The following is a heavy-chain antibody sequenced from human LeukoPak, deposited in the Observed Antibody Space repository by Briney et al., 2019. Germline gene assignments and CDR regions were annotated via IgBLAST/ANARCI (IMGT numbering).Heavy chain of an antibody. CDR2: INSDGRST. J-gene: IGHJ5*02. Sequence: GGSLRLSCAASGFTFSNYWMHWVRQAPGKGLVWVSRINSDGRSTIYADSVKGRFTISRDNAKNTLYLQMNSLRAEDTAVYYCARESVVVAANHWFDPWGQGTLVTVSS. CDR3: ARESVVVAANHWFDP. CDR1: GFTFSNYW. D-gene: IGHD2-15*01. V-gene: IGHV3-74*01.